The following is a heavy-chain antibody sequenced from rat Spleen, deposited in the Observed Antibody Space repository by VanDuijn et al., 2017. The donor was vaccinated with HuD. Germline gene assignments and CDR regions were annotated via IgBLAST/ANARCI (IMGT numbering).Heavy chain of an antibody. Sequence: EVQLVESGGGLVQPGRSLKLSCAASGFTFSDYYMAWVRQAPPKGLEWVASISTGGGNTYYRDSVKGRFTFSRDNAKSTLYLQLDSLRSEDTATYYCTTDTFYDGTYYPGGFDYWGQGVMVTVSS. J-gene: IGHJ2*01. D-gene: IGHD1-12*02. CDR2: ISTGGGNT. CDR1: GFTFSDYY. CDR3: TTDTFYDGTYYPGGFDY. V-gene: IGHV5-27*01.